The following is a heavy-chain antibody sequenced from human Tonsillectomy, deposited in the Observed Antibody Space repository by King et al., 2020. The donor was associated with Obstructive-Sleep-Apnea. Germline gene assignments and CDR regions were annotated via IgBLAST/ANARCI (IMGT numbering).Heavy chain of an antibody. CDR3: ATKEGWYFDL. V-gene: IGHV3-48*01. CDR1: GFTFSSRT. CDR2: ISRSGTTV. J-gene: IGHJ2*01. Sequence: EVQLVESGGGLVQPGGSLRLSCAASGFTFSSRTMNWVRQTPGKALEWISYISRSGTTVYYADSVSGRFTISRDNANNSLYLQMESLTVEDTAIYYCATKEGWYFDLWGRGTLVTASS.